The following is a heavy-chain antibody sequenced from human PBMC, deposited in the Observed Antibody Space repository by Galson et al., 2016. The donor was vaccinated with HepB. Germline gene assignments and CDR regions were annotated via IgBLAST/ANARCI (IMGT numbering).Heavy chain of an antibody. V-gene: IGHV5-51*01. CDR3: AGVFWPPHRDRYYYGMDV. J-gene: IGHJ6*02. CDR2: IYPGDSDT. CDR1: GYNCNIYW. D-gene: IGHD3-3*01. Sequence: QSGAEVKQPGESLKISCKTSGYNCNIYWIAWVRQMPGTGPEWKGIIYPGDSDTRYSPSFPGQVIISADKSISTADLPWGTLKASDTAMFYWAGVFWPPHRDRYYYGMDVWGQGTTVTVSS.